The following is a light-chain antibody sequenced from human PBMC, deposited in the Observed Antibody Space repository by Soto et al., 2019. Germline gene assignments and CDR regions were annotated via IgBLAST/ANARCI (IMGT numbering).Light chain of an antibody. CDR2: DAS. CDR1: QNINNY. J-gene: IGKJ4*01. V-gene: IGKV1-33*01. Sequence: DIPIAQSPSSVAASVPDRFTITCKASQNINNYLNWYQQKPGRAPKLLIYDASNLETGVPSRFSGSGSGTDFTFTISSLQPEDIATYYCQQYDNLPLTFGGGTKVDIK. CDR3: QQYDNLPLT.